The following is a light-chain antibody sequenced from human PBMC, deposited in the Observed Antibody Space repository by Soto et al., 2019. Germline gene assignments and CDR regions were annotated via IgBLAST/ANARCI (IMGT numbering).Light chain of an antibody. CDR1: SGSVSTSSY. CDR2: DTN. Sequence: QAVVTQEPSFSVSPGGTVTLTCGLTSGSVSTSSYPSWYQQTPGQAPRTLIYDTNTRSSGVPDRFPGSILGNKAALTITGAQADDESDYYCVLYMGNGIWVFGGGTKVTVL. CDR3: VLYMGNGIWV. J-gene: IGLJ3*02. V-gene: IGLV8-61*01.